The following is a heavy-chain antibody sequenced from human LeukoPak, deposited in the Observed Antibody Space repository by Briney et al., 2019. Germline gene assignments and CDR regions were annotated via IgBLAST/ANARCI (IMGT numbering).Heavy chain of an antibody. CDR3: AREPTVTRNNKGGPSDY. D-gene: IGHD4-17*01. J-gene: IGHJ4*02. V-gene: IGHV3-66*02. CDR1: GFTVSSNY. CDR2: IYSGGST. Sequence: GGSLRLSCAASGFTVSSNYMSWVRQAPGKGLEWVSVIYSGGSTYYADSVKGRFTISRDNSKNTLYLQMNSLRAEDAAVYYCAREPTVTRNNKGGPSDYWGQGTLVTVSS.